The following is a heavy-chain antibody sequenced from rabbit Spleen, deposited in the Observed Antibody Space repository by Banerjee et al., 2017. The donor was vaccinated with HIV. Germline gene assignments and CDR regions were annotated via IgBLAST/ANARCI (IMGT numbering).Heavy chain of an antibody. Sequence: QSLEESGGRLVTPGTPLTLTCTVSGFSLSSYAMNWVRQAPGKGLEWIGIIGSGGTTYYATWAKGRFTISKTATTVDLKVTSPTTEDTATYFCARAPGYSTATGSYYANIWGPGTLVTVS. CDR1: GFSLSSYA. J-gene: IGHJ4*02. V-gene: IGHV1S69*01. CDR2: IGSGGTT. D-gene: IGHD7-1*01. CDR3: ARAPGYSTATGSYYANI.